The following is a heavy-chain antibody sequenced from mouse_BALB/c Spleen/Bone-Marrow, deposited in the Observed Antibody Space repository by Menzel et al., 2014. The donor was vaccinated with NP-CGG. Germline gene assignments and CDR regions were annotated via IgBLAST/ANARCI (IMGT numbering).Heavy chain of an antibody. CDR3: ARDGLLSDY. J-gene: IGHJ2*01. CDR2: IYPGNGDT. D-gene: IGHD2-3*01. V-gene: IGHV1-12*01. CDR1: GYTFTSYN. Sequence: SGAELVKPGASVKMSCKASGYTFTSYNMHWVKQTPGQGLEWIGAIYPGNGDTSYNQKFKGKATLTADKSSSTAYMQLSGLTSEDSAVYYCARDGLLSDYWGQGTTLTVSS.